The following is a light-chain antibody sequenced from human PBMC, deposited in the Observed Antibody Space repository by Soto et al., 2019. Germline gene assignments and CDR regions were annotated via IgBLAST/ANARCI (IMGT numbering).Light chain of an antibody. J-gene: IGKJ3*01. CDR1: QTLSINS. CDR2: AAS. CDR3: HQYEGAPLP. V-gene: IGKV3-20*01. Sequence: EIVLTQSPDTLSLSPGERATLVCRASQTLSINSLAWYQQKPCQAPRLLIYAASTRHTGIPDRFTGSGSGIDVALIISRLEPEDVAVYFCHQYEGAPLPFGPGTKVDVK.